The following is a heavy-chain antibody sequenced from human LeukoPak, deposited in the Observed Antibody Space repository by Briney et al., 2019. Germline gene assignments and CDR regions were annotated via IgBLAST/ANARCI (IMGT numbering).Heavy chain of an antibody. V-gene: IGHV1-18*01. CDR3: ASHSSSWYNWFDP. CDR1: GYTFTSYG. CDR2: ISAYNGNT. D-gene: IGHD6-13*01. Sequence: ASVKVSCKASGYTFTSYGISWVRQAPGQGLEWMGWISAYNGNTNYAQKLQGRVTMTTDTSTNTAYMELRSLRSDATAVYYCASHSSSWYNWFDPWGQGTLVTASS. J-gene: IGHJ5*02.